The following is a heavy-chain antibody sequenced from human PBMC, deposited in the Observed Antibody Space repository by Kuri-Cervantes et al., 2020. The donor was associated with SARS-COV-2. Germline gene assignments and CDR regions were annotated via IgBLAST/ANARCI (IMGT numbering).Heavy chain of an antibody. CDR3: ARGGDIVVVPAAIEFLRRFDP. CDR2: ISYDGSNK. CDR1: GFTFSTYA. D-gene: IGHD2-2*01. Sequence: GGSLRLSCAASGFTFSTYAMHWVRQAPGKGLEWVAIISYDGSNKYFADSVKGRFTISRDNSKNTLYLQMNSLRAEDTAMYYCARGGDIVVVPAAIEFLRRFDPWGQGTLVTVSS. V-gene: IGHV3-30-3*01. J-gene: IGHJ5*02.